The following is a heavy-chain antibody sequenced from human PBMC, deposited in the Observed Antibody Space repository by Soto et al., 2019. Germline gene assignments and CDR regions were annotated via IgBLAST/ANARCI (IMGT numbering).Heavy chain of an antibody. J-gene: IGHJ4*02. D-gene: IGHD5-18*01. V-gene: IGHV2-5*02. Sequence: QINWKGSGPTLVKPTQTLTRTCTFAGFSLSTSGVGVGWIRQPPGKALEWLALLYWDDDKGYSPSLKSRLTITKVTSKNQVVLTVTNMDPVDTATYYCAHRPRGYSYYFDYWGQGTLVTVSS. CDR3: AHRPRGYSYYFDY. CDR2: LYWDDDK. CDR1: GFSLSTSGVG.